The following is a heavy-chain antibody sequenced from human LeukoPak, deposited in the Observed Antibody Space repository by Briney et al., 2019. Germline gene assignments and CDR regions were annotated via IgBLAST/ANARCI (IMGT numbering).Heavy chain of an antibody. D-gene: IGHD4-17*01. CDR1: GYAFTVYY. Sequence: ASVKVSCKASGYAFTVYYIHWVRQAPGQGLEWMGWINPNSGDTNYGQKFQGRVTMTRDTSISTAYMDLSSLRSDDTAMYYCARDFGSVTTFFDYWGQGTLVTVSS. V-gene: IGHV1-2*02. CDR3: ARDFGSVTTFFDY. CDR2: INPNSGDT. J-gene: IGHJ4*02.